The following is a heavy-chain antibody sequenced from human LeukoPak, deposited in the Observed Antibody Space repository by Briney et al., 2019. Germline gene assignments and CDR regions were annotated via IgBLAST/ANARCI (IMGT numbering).Heavy chain of an antibody. CDR2: IYYSGST. V-gene: IGHV4-39*07. CDR3: ARDPIFGVVDDAFDI. D-gene: IGHD3-3*01. CDR1: GFTFSSYE. J-gene: IGHJ3*02. Sequence: GSLRLSCAASGFTFSSYEMNWVRQPPGKGLEWIGSIYYSGSTYYNPSLKSRVTISVDTSKNQFSLKLSSVTAADTAVYYCARDPIFGVVDDAFDIWGQGTMVTVSS.